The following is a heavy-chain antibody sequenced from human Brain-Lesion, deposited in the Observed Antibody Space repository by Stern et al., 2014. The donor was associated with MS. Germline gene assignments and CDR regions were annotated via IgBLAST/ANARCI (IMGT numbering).Heavy chain of an antibody. V-gene: IGHV4-61*02. J-gene: IGHJ6*02. CDR2: IFNRGST. CDR1: GGSISSGGYY. CDR3: ARGRVVPGFQYYATDV. D-gene: IGHD2-2*01. Sequence: VQLVESGPGLVKPSQTLSLSCTVSGGSISSGGYYWSWIRQPAGKGLEWIGRIFNRGSTSYTPSLKSRVTISIDTSKNQFSLRLNPMTAADTAVYYCARGRVVPGFQYYATDVWGQGTTVIVSS.